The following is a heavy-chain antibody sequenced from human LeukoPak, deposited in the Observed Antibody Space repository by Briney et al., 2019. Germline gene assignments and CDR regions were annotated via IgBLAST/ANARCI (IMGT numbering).Heavy chain of an antibody. CDR3: AREGSSSSVTRNPYYYYMDV. D-gene: IGHD3-10*01. V-gene: IGHV3-21*01. CDR2: ISSSSSYI. Sequence: GGSLRLSCAASGFTFSSYSMNWVRQAPGKGLEWVSSISSSSSYIYYADSVKGRFTISRDNAKNSPYLQMNSLRAEDTAVYYCAREGSSSSVTRNPYYYYMDVWGKGTTVTVSS. J-gene: IGHJ6*03. CDR1: GFTFSSYS.